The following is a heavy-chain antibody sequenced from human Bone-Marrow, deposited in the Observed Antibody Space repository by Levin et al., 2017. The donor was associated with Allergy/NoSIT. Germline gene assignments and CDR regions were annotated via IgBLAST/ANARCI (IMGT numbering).Heavy chain of an antibody. D-gene: IGHD6-6*01. CDR1: GGSVSSGSYY. Sequence: SETLSLTCSVSGGSVSSGSYYWSWIRQPAGKGLEWIGRMFTSGTTNYNPSLKSRVTISLDTSKNKFFLKLTSVTAEETAVDLRARGREYSRSPYGVYNWFDSWGQGTPVTVSS. J-gene: IGHJ5*01. CDR3: ARGREYSRSPYGVYNWFDS. CDR2: MFTSGTT. V-gene: IGHV4-61*02.